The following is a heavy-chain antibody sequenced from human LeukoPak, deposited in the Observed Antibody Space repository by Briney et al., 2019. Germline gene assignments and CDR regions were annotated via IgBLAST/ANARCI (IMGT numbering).Heavy chain of an antibody. V-gene: IGHV4-59*01. CDR2: IYYSGST. J-gene: IGHJ4*02. D-gene: IGHD3-22*01. CDR1: GGSISSYY. Sequence: PSETLSLTCTVYGGSISSYYWSWVRQPPGRGLEWIGHIYYSGSTNYNPSLKSRVTISVETSKNQFSLKLRSVTAADTAVYYCARVTGYMIEDYFDYWGQGTLVTVSS. CDR3: ARVTGYMIEDYFDY.